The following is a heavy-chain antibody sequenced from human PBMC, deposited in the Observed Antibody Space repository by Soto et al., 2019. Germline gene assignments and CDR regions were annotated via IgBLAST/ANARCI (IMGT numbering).Heavy chain of an antibody. D-gene: IGHD2-15*01. CDR3: ARNAGGPYDH. CDR1: GAPITINY. CDR2: IYYSGST. V-gene: IGHV4-59*01. J-gene: IGHJ4*01. Sequence: SETLSLTCTVSGAPITINYWSWIRQAPGKGLEWIGYIYYSGSTTYNPSLKSRVTMSADTSKDQFSLKLNSVTAADTAVYYCARNAGGPYDHWGPGNLVTGS.